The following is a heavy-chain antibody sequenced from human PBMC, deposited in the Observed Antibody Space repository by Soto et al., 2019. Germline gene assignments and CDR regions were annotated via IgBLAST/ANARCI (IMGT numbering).Heavy chain of an antibody. CDR2: IIPTSGTA. CDR3: ARGQGYCSGGICYYYYYGMDV. CDR1: GGSFSSDA. J-gene: IGHJ6*02. V-gene: IGHV1-69*13. Sequence: ASVKVSCKASGGSFSSDAFGWVRQAPGQGLEWMGGIIPTSGTANYAQRFQGRATITADESTSTAYMELSSLTSEDTAVYFCARGQGYCSGGICYYYYYGMDVWGQGTTVTVSS. D-gene: IGHD2-15*01.